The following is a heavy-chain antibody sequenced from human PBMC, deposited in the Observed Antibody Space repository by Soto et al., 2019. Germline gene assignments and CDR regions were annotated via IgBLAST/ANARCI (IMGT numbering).Heavy chain of an antibody. CDR2: IYSSGST. J-gene: IGHJ5*02. Sequence: QVQLQESGPRLVKPSQTLSLSCAVSGGSIISASYSWNWIRQSPGRGLEWIGHIYSSGSTYYNPSLNSLVSISGDPYNNQFSPKLTCVTAADTAVYFCAREDAARIERWFDAWGQGILVTVSS. CDR1: GGSIISASYS. CDR3: AREDAARIERWFDA. V-gene: IGHV4-31*01. D-gene: IGHD6-6*01.